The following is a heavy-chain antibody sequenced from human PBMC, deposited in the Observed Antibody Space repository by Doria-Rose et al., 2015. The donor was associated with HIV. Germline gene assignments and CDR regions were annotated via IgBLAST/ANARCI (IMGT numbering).Heavy chain of an antibody. CDR2: IYYSGST. CDR1: GGSISSGGYY. V-gene: IGHV4-31*03. D-gene: IGHD3-22*01. Sequence: GPGLVKPSQTLSLTCTVSGGSISSGGYYWSWIRQHPGKGLEWIGYIYYSGSTYYNPSLKSRVTISVDTSKNQFSLKLSSVTAADTAVYYCARGQATYYYDSSGYSHFDYWGQGTLVTVSS. CDR3: ARGQATYYYDSSGYSHFDY. J-gene: IGHJ4*02.